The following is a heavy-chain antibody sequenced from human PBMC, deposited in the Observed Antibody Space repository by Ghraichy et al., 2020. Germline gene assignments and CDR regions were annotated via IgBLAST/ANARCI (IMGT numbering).Heavy chain of an antibody. D-gene: IGHD3-9*01. Sequence: GGSLRLSCAASGFTFSSYGMHWVRQAPGKGLEWVAVISYDGSNKYYADSVKGRFTISRDNSKNTLYLQMNSLRAEDTAVYYCANMRYFDWLSSTYDAFDIWGQGTMVTVSS. V-gene: IGHV3-30*18. CDR3: ANMRYFDWLSSTYDAFDI. CDR1: GFTFSSYG. CDR2: ISYDGSNK. J-gene: IGHJ3*02.